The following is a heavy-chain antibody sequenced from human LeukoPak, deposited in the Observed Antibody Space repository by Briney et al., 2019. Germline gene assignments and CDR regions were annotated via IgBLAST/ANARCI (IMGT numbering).Heavy chain of an antibody. D-gene: IGHD3-9*01. Sequence: PGGSLRLSCAASGFTVSSYCMSWVRQAPGKGLEWVANIKQDGSGKYYVDSVKGRFTISRDNAKNSLYLQMNSLRAEDTAVYYCARATWYYDILTGYYETLDAFDIWGQGTMVTVSS. CDR2: IKQDGSGK. CDR3: ARATWYYDILTGYYETLDAFDI. V-gene: IGHV3-7*01. CDR1: GFTVSSYC. J-gene: IGHJ3*02.